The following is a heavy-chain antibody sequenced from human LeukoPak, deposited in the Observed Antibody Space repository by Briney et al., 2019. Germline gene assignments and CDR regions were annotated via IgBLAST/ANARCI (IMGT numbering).Heavy chain of an antibody. Sequence: ASVKVSCKASGYTFTGYYMHWVRQAPGQGLEWMGWINPNSGGTNYAQKFQGWVTMTRDTSISIAYMELSRLRSDDTAVYYCARVGYCGGDCYSFDYWGQGTLVTVSS. D-gene: IGHD2-21*02. J-gene: IGHJ4*02. V-gene: IGHV1-2*04. CDR1: GYTFTGYY. CDR2: INPNSGGT. CDR3: ARVGYCGGDCYSFDY.